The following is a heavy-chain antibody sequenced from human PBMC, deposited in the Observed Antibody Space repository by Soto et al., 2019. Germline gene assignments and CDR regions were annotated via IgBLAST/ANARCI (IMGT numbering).Heavy chain of an antibody. CDR1: GGSIRSSNFF. CDR2: VYYSGNT. D-gene: IGHD6-13*01. Sequence: QLRLQESGPGQVKPSETLSLTCAVSGGSIRSSNFFWGWIRQPPGKGLEWIGTVYYSGNTYYNPSLNRGVTISVDTSQNQFTLKLHSVTVADTAVYYCARRKGIAADRGFLDSWGQGALVTVSS. CDR3: ARRKGIAADRGFLDS. J-gene: IGHJ4*02. V-gene: IGHV4-39*01.